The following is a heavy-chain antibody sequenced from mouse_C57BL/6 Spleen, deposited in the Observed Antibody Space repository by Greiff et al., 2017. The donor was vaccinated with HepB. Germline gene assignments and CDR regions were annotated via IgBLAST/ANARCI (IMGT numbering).Heavy chain of an antibody. V-gene: IGHV5-4*01. D-gene: IGHD2-4*01. J-gene: IGHJ2*01. CDR3: ARYDYGDVDY. CDR1: GFTFSSYA. CDR2: ISDGGSYT. Sequence: EVQRVESGGGLVKPGGSLKLSCAASGFTFSSYAMSWVRQTPEKRLEWVATISDGGSYTYYPDNVKGRFTISRDNAKNNLYLQMSHLKSEDTAMYYCARYDYGDVDYWGQGTTLTVSS.